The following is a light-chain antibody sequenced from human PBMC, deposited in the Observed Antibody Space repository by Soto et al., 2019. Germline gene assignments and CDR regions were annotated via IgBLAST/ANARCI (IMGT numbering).Light chain of an antibody. CDR1: QSISSW. CDR3: QQYQSSWT. CDR2: DAS. V-gene: IGKV1-5*01. Sequence: DIQMTQSPSTLSASVGDRVIITCRASQSISSWLAWYQQKPGKVPNLLIYDASNLDSGVPLRFSGSGCGTEFTLTISSLQPDDFASYYCQQYQSSWTFGQGTKVEIQ. J-gene: IGKJ1*01.